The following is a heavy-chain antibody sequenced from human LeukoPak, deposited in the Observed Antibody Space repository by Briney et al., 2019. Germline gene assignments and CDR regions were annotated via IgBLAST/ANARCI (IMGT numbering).Heavy chain of an antibody. D-gene: IGHD4-17*01. CDR3: ARVDYGDYGFDY. CDR2: ISYDGSNE. Sequence: GGSLRLSCAASGFTFITYAMHWVRQAPGKGLEWVAVISYDGSNEYYVDSVKGRFTISRDNSKNTLYLQMNSLRAEDTAVYYCARVDYGDYGFDYWGQGTLVTVSS. J-gene: IGHJ4*02. CDR1: GFTFITYA. V-gene: IGHV3-30*14.